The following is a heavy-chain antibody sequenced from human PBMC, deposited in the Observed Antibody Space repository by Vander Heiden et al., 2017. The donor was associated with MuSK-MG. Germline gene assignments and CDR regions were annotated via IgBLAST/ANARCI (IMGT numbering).Heavy chain of an antibody. J-gene: IGHJ3*02. CDR2: INPSGST. V-gene: IGHV4-34*01. CDR1: GGSFSGYF. CDR3: ARGRNCGGDCYDAFDI. Sequence: QLQLHQWGAGLLKPSETLSLTCAVYGGSFSGYFWSWIRQSPGKGLECIGRINPSGSTSYSPSLKSRVTISLDTSKNQFSLKLTFVTAADTAVYYCARGRNCGGDCYDAFDIWGQGTAVTVS. D-gene: IGHD2-21*02.